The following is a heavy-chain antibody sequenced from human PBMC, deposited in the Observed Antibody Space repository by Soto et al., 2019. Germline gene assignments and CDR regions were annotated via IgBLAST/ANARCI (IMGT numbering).Heavy chain of an antibody. Sequence: GGSLRLSCAASGFTFSMYWMPWVRQAPGKGPEWVSRTNDDGSSTNYADSVKGRFTISRDNSKNNLYLQMNDLRAYDTAVYYWTGGPRSTSTGRGAFWGQGTMVTVSS. CDR3: TGGPRSTSTGRGAF. CDR1: GFTFSMYW. CDR2: TNDDGSST. V-gene: IGHV3-74*01. D-gene: IGHD1-1*01. J-gene: IGHJ4*02.